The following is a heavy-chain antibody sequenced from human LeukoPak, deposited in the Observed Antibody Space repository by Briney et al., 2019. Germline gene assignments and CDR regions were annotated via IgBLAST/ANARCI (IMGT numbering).Heavy chain of an antibody. CDR1: GYTFTSYG. CDR2: ISAYNGNT. D-gene: IGHD3-22*01. CDR3: ARVPLYDASGHYYPH. V-gene: IGHV1-18*01. J-gene: IGHJ1*01. Sequence: ASVKVSCRASGYTFTSYGISWVRQAPGQGLEWMGWISAYNGNTNYAQKLQGRVTMTTDTSASTAYMELNSLSSEDTAVYYCARVPLYDASGHYYPHWGQGTLVTVSS.